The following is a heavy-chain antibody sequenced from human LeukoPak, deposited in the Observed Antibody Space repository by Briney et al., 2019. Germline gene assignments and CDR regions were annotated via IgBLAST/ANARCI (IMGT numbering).Heavy chain of an antibody. CDR2: IIPIFGTA. V-gene: IGHV1-69*01. Sequence: ASVKVSCKASGGTFSSYAISWVRQAPGQGLEWMGGIIPIFGTANYAQKFQGRVTITADGSTSTAYMELSSLRSEDTAVYYCAREREVRQWLVIPPWYYYYGMDVWGQGTTVTVSS. J-gene: IGHJ6*02. D-gene: IGHD6-19*01. CDR1: GGTFSSYA. CDR3: AREREVRQWLVIPPWYYYYGMDV.